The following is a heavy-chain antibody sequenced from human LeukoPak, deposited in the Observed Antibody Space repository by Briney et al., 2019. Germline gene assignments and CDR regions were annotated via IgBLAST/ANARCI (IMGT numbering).Heavy chain of an antibody. V-gene: IGHV1-69*11. D-gene: IGHD2-21*01. CDR1: GGVFTTYA. Sequence: ASVKVSCKASGGVFTTYAISWVRQAPGQGLEWMGSIIPFLGTTNYAQKFQGRVTMTADEPTRTAYMELTYVRSDDTAAYYCTIIPNVILFTHYFEYWGQGTLVTVSS. CDR3: TIIPNVILFTHYFEY. J-gene: IGHJ4*02. CDR2: IIPFLGTT.